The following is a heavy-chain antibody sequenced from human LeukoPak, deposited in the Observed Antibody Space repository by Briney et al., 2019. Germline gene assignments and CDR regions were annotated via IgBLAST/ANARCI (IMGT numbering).Heavy chain of an antibody. Sequence: SVKVSCKASGGTFTRYTIIWVRQAPGQGLEWMGRIIPSLGIATYAQKFQGRLTITADKSTSTAYMELSSLRSEDTAVFYCARGALNEYGDYVADHWGQGTLVTVSS. CDR3: ARGALNEYGDYVADH. CDR2: IIPSLGIA. D-gene: IGHD4-17*01. V-gene: IGHV1-69*02. CDR1: GGTFTRYT. J-gene: IGHJ5*02.